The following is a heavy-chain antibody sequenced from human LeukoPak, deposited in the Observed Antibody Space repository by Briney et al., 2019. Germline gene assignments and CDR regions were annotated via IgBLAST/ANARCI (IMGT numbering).Heavy chain of an antibody. D-gene: IGHD3-16*01. CDR2: INPSGGST. CDR1: GYTFTSYY. Sequence: ASVKVSCKASGYTFTSYYMHWVRQAPGQGLEWMGIINPSGGSTSYAQKFQGRVTMTRDTSTSTVYMELSSPRSEDTAVYYCAKGGAMVEPDYWGQGTLVNVSS. V-gene: IGHV1-46*01. CDR3: AKGGAMVEPDY. J-gene: IGHJ4*02.